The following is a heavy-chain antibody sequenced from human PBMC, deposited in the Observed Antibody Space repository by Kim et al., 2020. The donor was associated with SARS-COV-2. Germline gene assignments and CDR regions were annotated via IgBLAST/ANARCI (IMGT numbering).Heavy chain of an antibody. J-gene: IGHJ6*02. CDR2: IYYSGST. Sequence: SQTLSLTCTVSGGSISSYYWSWIRQPPWKGLEWIGYIYYSGSTNYNPSLKSRVTISVDTSKNQFSLKLSSVTAADTAVYYCARAGYGSGSYYPYYYYGMDVWGQGTTVTVSS. D-gene: IGHD3-10*01. CDR1: GGSISSYY. CDR3: ARAGYGSGSYYPYYYYGMDV. V-gene: IGHV4-59*01.